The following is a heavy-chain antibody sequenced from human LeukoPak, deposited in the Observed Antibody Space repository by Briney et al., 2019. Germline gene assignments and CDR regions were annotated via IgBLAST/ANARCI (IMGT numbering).Heavy chain of an antibody. J-gene: IGHJ6*02. CDR2: ISGDASET. Sequence: PGGSLRLSCAASEFTFSDYAIHWLRHRPGKGLECLAVISGDASETYYASSVKGRFTISRDNSKNTLYLQMNSLRDDDTAIYYCARDLPGYYYDSSGYLHYYYYGMDVWGQGTTVTVSS. D-gene: IGHD3-22*01. CDR1: EFTFSDYA. CDR3: ARDLPGYYYDSSGYLHYYYYGMDV. V-gene: IGHV3-30*04.